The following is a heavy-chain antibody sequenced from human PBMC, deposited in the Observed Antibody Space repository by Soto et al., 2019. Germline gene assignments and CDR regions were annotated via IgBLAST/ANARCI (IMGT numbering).Heavy chain of an antibody. CDR3: AGGYCSGGSCYRGDY. V-gene: IGHV1-69*13. D-gene: IGHD2-15*01. CDR1: GGTFSSYA. J-gene: IGHJ4*02. CDR2: IIPIFGTA. Sequence: ASVKVSCKAYGGTFSSYAISWVRQAPGQGLEWMGGIIPIFGTANYAQKFQGRVTITADESTSTAYMELSSLRSEDTAVYYCAGGYCSGGSCYRGDYWGQGTLVTVSS.